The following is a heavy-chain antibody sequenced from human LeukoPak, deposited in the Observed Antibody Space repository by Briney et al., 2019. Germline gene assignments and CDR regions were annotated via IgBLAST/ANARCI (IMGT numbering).Heavy chain of an antibody. V-gene: IGHV4-39*01. CDR3: ARPGEVYYYDSSGYPAHYLDY. CDR1: GGSMYTSGYH. J-gene: IGHJ4*02. Sequence: PSESLSLACSVSGGSMYTSGYHSAWLHQPPGKGLGRFGSIYYSGSTYYNPSLKSRLTISADTSKNQFSLKLSSVTAADTAVYYCARPGEVYYYDSSGYPAHYLDYWGQGTLVTVSS. CDR2: IYYSGST. D-gene: IGHD3-22*01.